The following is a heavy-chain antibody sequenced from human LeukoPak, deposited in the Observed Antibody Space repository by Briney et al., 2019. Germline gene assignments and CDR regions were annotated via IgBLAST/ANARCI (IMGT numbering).Heavy chain of an antibody. J-gene: IGHJ4*02. Sequence: ASVKVSCKASGYTFSNYAMNWMRQAPGQGLEWMGWINTNTGNPTYAQGFTGRFVFSLDTSVSTAYLQISSLKAEDTAVYCCAPDTRGYGSGTFFAYWGQGTLVTVSS. V-gene: IGHV7-4-1*02. CDR3: APDTRGYGSGTFFAY. D-gene: IGHD3-10*01. CDR1: GYTFSNYA. CDR2: INTNTGNP.